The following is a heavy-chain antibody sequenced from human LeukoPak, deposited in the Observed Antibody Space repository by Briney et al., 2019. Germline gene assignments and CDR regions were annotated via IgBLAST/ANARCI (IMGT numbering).Heavy chain of an antibody. V-gene: IGHV3-30-3*01. J-gene: IGHJ4*02. D-gene: IGHD3-10*01. CDR2: ISYDGSNK. CDR3: VRKGPGSGTGYFDY. Sequence: GGSLRLSCAASGFTFTRYAMHWVRQAPGKGLEWVAVISYDGSNKYYADSVKGRFTISRDNSKNTLYLQMNSLRAEDTAVYYCVRKGPGSGTGYFDYWGQGTLVTVSS. CDR1: GFTFTRYA.